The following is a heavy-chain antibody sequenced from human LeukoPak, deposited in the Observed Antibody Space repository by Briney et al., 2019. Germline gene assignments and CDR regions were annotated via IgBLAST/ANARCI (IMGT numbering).Heavy chain of an antibody. CDR3: TTDTFGARDS. V-gene: IGHV3-74*01. CDR2: INEDGSST. D-gene: IGHD3-10*01. CDR1: GYTFSRYW. J-gene: IGHJ4*02. Sequence: PGGSLRLSCAASGYTFSRYWMHWVRQGPGKGLVWVSRINEDGSSTSYAESVRGRFTISRDNAKNTLYLQMNSLRAEDAAVYYCTTDTFGARDSWGQGPLVTVSS.